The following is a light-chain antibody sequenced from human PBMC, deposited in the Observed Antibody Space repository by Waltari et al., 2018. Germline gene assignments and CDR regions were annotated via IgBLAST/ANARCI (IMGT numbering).Light chain of an antibody. J-gene: IGLJ3*02. Sequence: NFMLTQPHSVSESLGQTVTISCTRSSGSIASGYVQWYQQRPGSAPTTVIYEDKQRSSGVPDRCSGSIDSSSNSASLTISGLKTEDEADYYCQSYDSSTWVFGEGTKLTVL. V-gene: IGLV6-57*03. CDR1: SGSIASGY. CDR3: QSYDSSTWV. CDR2: EDK.